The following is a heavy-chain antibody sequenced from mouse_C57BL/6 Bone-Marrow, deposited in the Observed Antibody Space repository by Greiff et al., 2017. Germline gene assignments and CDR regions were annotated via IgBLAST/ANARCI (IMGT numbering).Heavy chain of an antibody. J-gene: IGHJ4*01. CDR1: GFTFSSYG. CDR2: ISSGGSYT. D-gene: IGHD1-1*01. Sequence: EVKLMESGGDLVKPGGSLKLSCAASGFTFSSYGMSWVRQTPDKRLEWVATISSGGSYTDYPDSVKGRFTISRDNAKNTLYLQMSSLKSEDTAMYYCARTTTVVDYAMDYWGQGTSVTVSS. V-gene: IGHV5-6*01. CDR3: ARTTTVVDYAMDY.